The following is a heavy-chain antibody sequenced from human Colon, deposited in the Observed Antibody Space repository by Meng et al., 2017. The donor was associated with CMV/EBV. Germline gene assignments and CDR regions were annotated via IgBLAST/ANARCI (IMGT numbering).Heavy chain of an antibody. Sequence: ASVKVSCKASVYTFTSYDINWVRQATGQGLEWMGWMNPNSGNTGYAQKFQGSVTMTRNTSISTAYMELSSLRSEDTAVYYCASEWGVVPAAIYYYYGMDVWGQGTTVTVSS. CDR3: ASEWGVVPAAIYYYYGMDV. CDR1: VYTFTSYD. V-gene: IGHV1-8*01. CDR2: MNPNSGNT. J-gene: IGHJ6*02. D-gene: IGHD2-2*01.